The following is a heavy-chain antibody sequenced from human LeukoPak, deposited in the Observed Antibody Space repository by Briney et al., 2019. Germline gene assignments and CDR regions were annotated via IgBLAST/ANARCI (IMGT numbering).Heavy chain of an antibody. CDR1: GGTFIILV. CDR2: IIPVFNSP. J-gene: IGHJ4*02. Sequence: SVTVSFTASGGTFIILVISWVRQAPGEGVGWMGGIIPVFNSPNYTQKFQGRMTINADEATTTAYLDLNSLRSEDTAVYYCATDRGPHCTGPSCPIEYFHYWGQGTLVTVSS. D-gene: IGHD2-8*02. V-gene: IGHV1-69*13. CDR3: ATDRGPHCTGPSCPIEYFHY.